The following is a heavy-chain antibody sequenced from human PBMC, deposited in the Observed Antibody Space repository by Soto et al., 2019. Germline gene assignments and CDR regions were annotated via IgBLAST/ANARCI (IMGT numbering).Heavy chain of an antibody. J-gene: IGHJ6*02. CDR2: IYSGGST. CDR3: ASKGYCSGGSCDYYYGMDV. V-gene: IGHV3-66*01. Sequence: GGSLRLSCAASGFTVSSNYMSWVRQAPGKGLEWVSVIYSGGSTYYADSVKGRFTISRDYSKNTLYLQMNSLRPEDTAVYYCASKGYCSGGSCDYYYGMDVWGQGTTVTVSS. CDR1: GFTVSSNY. D-gene: IGHD2-15*01.